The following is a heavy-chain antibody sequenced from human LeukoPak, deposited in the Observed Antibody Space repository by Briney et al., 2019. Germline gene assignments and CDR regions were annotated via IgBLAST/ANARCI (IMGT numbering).Heavy chain of an antibody. V-gene: IGHV7-4-1*02. Sequence: GASVKVSCKASGYTFTNYAMNWVRQAPGQGLEWMGWTNTNTENPTYAQGFTGRFVFSLDTSVSTAYLQISSLQPEDTAVYYCARLPSGSRAVYYFDYWGQGTLVAVSS. CDR3: ARLPSGSRAVYYFDY. CDR1: GYTFTNYA. J-gene: IGHJ4*02. D-gene: IGHD1-26*01. CDR2: TNTNTENP.